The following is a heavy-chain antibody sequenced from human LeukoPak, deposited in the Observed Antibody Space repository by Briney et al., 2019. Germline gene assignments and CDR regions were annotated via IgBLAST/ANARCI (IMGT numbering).Heavy chain of an antibody. CDR3: ARDPDYYYGSGSYRRDRGDY. Sequence: PGGSLRLSCAASGFTFSSYSMNWVRQAPGKGLEWVSSISSSSSYIYYADSVKGRFTISRDNAKNSLYLQMNSLRAKDTAVYYCARDPDYYYGSGSYRRDRGDYWGQGTLVTVSS. J-gene: IGHJ4*02. D-gene: IGHD3-10*01. CDR2: ISSSSSYI. V-gene: IGHV3-21*01. CDR1: GFTFSSYS.